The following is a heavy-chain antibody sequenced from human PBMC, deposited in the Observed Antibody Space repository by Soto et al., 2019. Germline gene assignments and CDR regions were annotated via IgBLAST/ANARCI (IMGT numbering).Heavy chain of an antibody. D-gene: IGHD6-19*01. J-gene: IGHJ4*02. CDR1: GGSFSGYY. CDR3: ARAPRPPPHYSSGWNPSFDY. CDR2: INHSGST. V-gene: IGHV4-34*01. Sequence: SETLSLTCAVYGGSFSGYYWSWIRQPPGKGLEWIGEINHSGSTNYNPSLKSRVTISVDTSKNQFSLKLSSVTAADTAVYYCARAPRPPPHYSSGWNPSFDYWGQGTLVTVSS.